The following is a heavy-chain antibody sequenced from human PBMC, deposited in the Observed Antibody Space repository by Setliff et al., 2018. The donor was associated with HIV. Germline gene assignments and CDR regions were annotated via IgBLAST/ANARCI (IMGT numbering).Heavy chain of an antibody. D-gene: IGHD1-7*01. CDR1: GDSIHYHY. V-gene: IGHV4-59*11. Sequence: PSETLSLTCTVSGDSIHYHYWSWIRQPPGKGLEWIGYVDYSGDAEYNPSLQSRATISRDPSKNQVSLKLDSATAADTAVYYCTRGPGGTVPKPVEAFDVWGQGALVTVSS. J-gene: IGHJ3*01. CDR3: TRGPGGTVPKPVEAFDV. CDR2: VDYSGDA.